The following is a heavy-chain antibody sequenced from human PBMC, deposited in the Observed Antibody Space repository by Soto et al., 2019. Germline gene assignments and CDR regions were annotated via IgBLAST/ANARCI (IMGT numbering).Heavy chain of an antibody. D-gene: IGHD6-19*01. CDR1: GFSLSTSGVS. J-gene: IGHJ4*02. CDR3: ARRAVAGDDY. V-gene: IGHV2-5*02. Sequence: ITLKESGPTLVKPTQTLTLTCTVSGFSLSTSGVSVGWVRQPPGQALEWLALIYWDDDKRYSPSLKSRLTITRDTSKNQVVLTMTNMDPVDTGTYYCARRAVAGDDYWGQGTLVTVSS. CDR2: IYWDDDK.